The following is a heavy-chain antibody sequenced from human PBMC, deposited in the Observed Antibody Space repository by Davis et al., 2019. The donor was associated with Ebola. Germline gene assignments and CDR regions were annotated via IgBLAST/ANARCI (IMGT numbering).Heavy chain of an antibody. CDR3: ASGGGFGGYGMDV. V-gene: IGHV4-34*01. D-gene: IGHD3-10*01. Sequence: MPSETLSLTCAVYGGSFSGYYWTWIRQPPGKGLEWIGEINYSGSTNYNPSLKSRVTISVDTSKNQFSLKLSSVTAADTAVYYCASGGGFGGYGMDVWGQGNTVTVSS. CDR1: GGSFSGYY. CDR2: INYSGST. J-gene: IGHJ6*02.